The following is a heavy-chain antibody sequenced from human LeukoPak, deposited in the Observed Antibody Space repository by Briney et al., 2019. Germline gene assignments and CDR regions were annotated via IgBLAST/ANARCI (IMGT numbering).Heavy chain of an antibody. CDR2: IYYSGST. CDR3: ARTGQWLATNWFDP. D-gene: IGHD6-19*01. Sequence: SETLSLTCTVSGGTISSYYWSWVRQPPGKGLEWISYIYYSGSTNYNPYLKSRVTISVDTSKNQFSLKLSSVTAADTAVYYCARTGQWLATNWFDPWGQGTLVTVSS. J-gene: IGHJ5*02. V-gene: IGHV4-59*01. CDR1: GGTISSYY.